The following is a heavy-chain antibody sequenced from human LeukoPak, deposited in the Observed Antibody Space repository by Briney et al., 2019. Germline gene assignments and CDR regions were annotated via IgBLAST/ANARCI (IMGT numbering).Heavy chain of an antibody. J-gene: IGHJ6*03. Sequence: NHGESLKISCKGFGYSFTSYWIGWVRQMPGKGLEWMGIIYPGDSDTRYSPSFQGQVTISADKSISTAYLQWSSLKASDTAMYYCARRHAANDGYNWSDGYYMDVWGEGTTVTVSS. CDR2: IYPGDSDT. CDR3: ARRHAANDGYNWSDGYYMDV. CDR1: GYSFTSYW. V-gene: IGHV5-51*01. D-gene: IGHD1-1*01.